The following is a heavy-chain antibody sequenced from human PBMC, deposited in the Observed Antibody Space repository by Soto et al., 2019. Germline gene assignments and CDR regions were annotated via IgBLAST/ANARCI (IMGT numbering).Heavy chain of an antibody. J-gene: IGHJ4*02. Sequence: GGSLRLSCAASGFTFSSYAMSWVRQAPGKGLEWVSAISGSGGSTYYADSVKGRFTISRDNSKNTLYLQMNSLRAEDTAVYYCAKDGCSGGSCYYFDYWGQGTRVTVSS. D-gene: IGHD2-15*01. CDR3: AKDGCSGGSCYYFDY. CDR1: GFTFSSYA. CDR2: ISGSGGST. V-gene: IGHV3-23*01.